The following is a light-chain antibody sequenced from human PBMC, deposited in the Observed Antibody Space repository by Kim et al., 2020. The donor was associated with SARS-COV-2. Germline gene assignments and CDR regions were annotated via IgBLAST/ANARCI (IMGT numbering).Light chain of an antibody. CDR3: QKYYTAPHT. J-gene: IGKJ2*01. V-gene: IGKV1-27*01. Sequence: DIQMTQSPSSLSASVGDRVTITCRASQDLNNYLNWYQQKPGKAPKLLIYSASTLQTGVPSRFSGSGSGTDFTLTISSLQPEDVATYYCQKYYTAPHTFGQGTKLEI. CDR1: QDLNNY. CDR2: SAS.